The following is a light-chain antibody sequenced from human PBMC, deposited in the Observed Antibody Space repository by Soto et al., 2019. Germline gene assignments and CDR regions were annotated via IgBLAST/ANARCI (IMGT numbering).Light chain of an antibody. CDR2: QDS. Sequence: SYELTQPPSVSVSPGQTASITCSGDKLGDKYACWYQQKPGQSPVLVIYQDSKRPSGIPERFSGSNSGNTATLTISGTQAMDEADYYCQAWDSRLRDVVFGGLTKLTVL. CDR3: QAWDSRLRDVV. CDR1: KLGDKY. J-gene: IGLJ2*01. V-gene: IGLV3-1*01.